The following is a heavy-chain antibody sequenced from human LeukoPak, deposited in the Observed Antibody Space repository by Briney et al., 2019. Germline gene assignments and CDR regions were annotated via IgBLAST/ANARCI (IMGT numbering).Heavy chain of an antibody. D-gene: IGHD4-11*01. CDR2: IYYSGSA. V-gene: IGHV4-28*03. CDR3: ARDPTLSDYTSLWDDY. CDR1: GYPMSSSDW. J-gene: IGHJ4*02. Sequence: SDTLSLTCGVSGYPMSSSDWLGWIRQPPEKELEWIGYIYYSGSADYNPSLKSRVTISVDTSKNQFSLKLSSVTAADTAVYYCARDPTLSDYTSLWDDYWGQGTLVTVSS.